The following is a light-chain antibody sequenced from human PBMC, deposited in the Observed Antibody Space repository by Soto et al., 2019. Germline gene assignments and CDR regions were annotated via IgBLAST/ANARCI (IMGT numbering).Light chain of an antibody. CDR3: RSYTSSSTRVV. J-gene: IGLJ2*01. V-gene: IGLV2-14*01. CDR1: SSDVGGYNY. Sequence: QSALTQPASVSGSPGQSITISCTGTSSDVGGYNYVSWYQQHPGKAPKLMIYDVSNRTSGVSNRFSGSKSGNTASLTISGLQAEDEADYYCRSYTSSSTRVVFGGGTKLTVL. CDR2: DVS.